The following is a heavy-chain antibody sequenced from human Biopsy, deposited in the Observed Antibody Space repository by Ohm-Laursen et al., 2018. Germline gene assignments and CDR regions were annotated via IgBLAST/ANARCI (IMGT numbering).Heavy chain of an antibody. CDR1: GFTFRDYY. J-gene: IGHJ6*02. CDR2: ITNSGGTV. Sequence: GSLRLSCAASGFTFRDYYMIWIRQPPGKGLEWVSYITNSGGTVYYEDSVKGRFTVSRDNAKNSLYLQMDRLRAEDTAVYYCARPPWGHAYGYYNGMDVWGQGTTAIVSS. V-gene: IGHV3-11*01. CDR3: ARPPWGHAYGYYNGMDV. D-gene: IGHD3-10*01.